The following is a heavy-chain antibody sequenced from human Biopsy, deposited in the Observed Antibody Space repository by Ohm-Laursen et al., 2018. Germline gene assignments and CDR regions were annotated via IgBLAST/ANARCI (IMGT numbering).Heavy chain of an antibody. CDR3: ATLYGDDYSYYGLDV. CDR2: MYISGTT. D-gene: IGHD4-17*01. V-gene: IGHV4-4*07. J-gene: IGHJ6*02. Sequence: SDTLSLTCSVSGGSLSNFYWSWIRQPAGKGLEWIGRMYISGTTNYNPPLKSRVTMSIDTSKNQFSLRLSSVTAADTAVYYCATLYGDDYSYYGLDVWGQGTSVTVSS. CDR1: GGSLSNFY.